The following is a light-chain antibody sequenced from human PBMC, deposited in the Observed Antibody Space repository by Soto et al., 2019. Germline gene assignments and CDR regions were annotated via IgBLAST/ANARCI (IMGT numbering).Light chain of an antibody. J-gene: IGKJ1*01. CDR3: HQYNFWPT. V-gene: IGKV3-15*01. CDR1: QSVSSTY. Sequence: EIVLTQSPGTLSLSPGGRATLSCRASQSVSSTYLAWYQQKPGQAPRLLIYGTSTRATGIPARFSGSGSGTEFTLTISSLQSEDFAVYYCHQYNFWPTFGQGTKVDIK. CDR2: GTS.